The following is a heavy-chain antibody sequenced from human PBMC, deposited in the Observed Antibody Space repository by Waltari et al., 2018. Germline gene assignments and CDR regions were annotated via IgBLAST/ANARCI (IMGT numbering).Heavy chain of an antibody. Sequence: QLQLQESGPGLVNTSETLSLPCTLSGVSISTCRHYWGWIRQPPGKGLDWIGSLHYGGSSYFNPSLKSRVTISVDTSKNQFSLKLTSVTAADTAVYYCATLPIPLELWYFDLWGRGTLVTVSS. J-gene: IGHJ2*01. CDR1: GVSISTCRHY. CDR2: LHYGGSS. V-gene: IGHV4-39*01. CDR3: ATLPIPLELWYFDL. D-gene: IGHD1-7*01.